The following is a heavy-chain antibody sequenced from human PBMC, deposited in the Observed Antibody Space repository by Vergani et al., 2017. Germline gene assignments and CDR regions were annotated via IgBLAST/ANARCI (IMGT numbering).Heavy chain of an antibody. J-gene: IGHJ1*01. Sequence: QVHLVESGGGVVQPGRSLRISCVVSGFTSRYYGMQWVRQAPGKGLEWVAVISYDGTQKYYADSVKGRFTISRDNSKSTLYLQMNSLRTEDTAVYYCATKSCGTPGCQIGYFREWGQGTLVTVSS. V-gene: IGHV3-30*03. CDR1: GFTSRYYG. CDR2: ISYDGTQK. D-gene: IGHD1-1*01. CDR3: ATKSCGTPGCQIGYFRE.